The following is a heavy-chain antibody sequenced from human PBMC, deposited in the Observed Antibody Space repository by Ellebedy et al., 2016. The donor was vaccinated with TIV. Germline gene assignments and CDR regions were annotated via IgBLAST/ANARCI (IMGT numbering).Heavy chain of an antibody. CDR3: ARERESSGLALDY. CDR1: GFTFSTYW. V-gene: IGHV3-53*01. J-gene: IGHJ4*02. Sequence: GESLKISCAASGFTFSTYWMSWVRQAPGKGLEWVSVIYSGGSTSYADSVRGRFTVSRDSSKNTLYLQMNSLRVEDTAVYYCARERESSGLALDYWGQGTLVTVSS. CDR2: IYSGGST. D-gene: IGHD3-22*01.